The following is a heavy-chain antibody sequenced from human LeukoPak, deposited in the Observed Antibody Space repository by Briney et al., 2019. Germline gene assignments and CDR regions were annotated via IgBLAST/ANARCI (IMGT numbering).Heavy chain of an antibody. Sequence: GGSLRLSCAASGFSFSNYAMSWVRQAPGKGLEWVSVIGGSGGWIHYTDSVKGRFTISRDNSNSILYLQMNSLRAEDTAVYFWAKDPTVYSSKWGQGTLVTVFS. CDR1: GFSFSNYA. CDR3: AKDPTVYSSK. CDR2: IGGSGGWI. D-gene: IGHD6-19*01. J-gene: IGHJ4*02. V-gene: IGHV3-23*01.